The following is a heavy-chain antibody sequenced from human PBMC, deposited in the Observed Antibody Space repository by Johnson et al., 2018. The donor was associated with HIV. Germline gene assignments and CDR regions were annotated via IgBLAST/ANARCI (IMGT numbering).Heavy chain of an antibody. V-gene: IGHV3-7*05. CDR2: IKQDGSEK. Sequence: VQLVESGGGLVQPGGSLRLSCAASGFTFSSYWMSWVRQAPGTGLEWVANIKQDGSEKYYVDAVTGRFTISRDNAKNSLYLQMNSLRAEDTAVYYCARALGLEVCAFDIWGQGTMVTVSS. D-gene: IGHD2-8*01. CDR3: ARALGLEVCAFDI. J-gene: IGHJ3*02. CDR1: GFTFSSYW.